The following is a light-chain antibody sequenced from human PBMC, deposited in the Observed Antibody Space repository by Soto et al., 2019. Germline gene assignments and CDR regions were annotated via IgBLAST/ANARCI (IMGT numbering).Light chain of an antibody. CDR1: QAISNY. V-gene: IGKV1-27*01. Sequence: DIQMTQSPSSLSASVGDRVTITCRASQAISNYLAWYQQKPGKVPRLLIYGIYTLQSGVPPRFSGSGFGTDFTLNISSLQPEDAATYYCQNYNSVPLTFGGGTKVEIK. CDR2: GIY. J-gene: IGKJ4*01. CDR3: QNYNSVPLT.